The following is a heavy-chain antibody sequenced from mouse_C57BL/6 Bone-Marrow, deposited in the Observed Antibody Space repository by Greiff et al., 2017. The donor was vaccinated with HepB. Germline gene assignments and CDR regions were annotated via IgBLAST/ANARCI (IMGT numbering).Heavy chain of an antibody. V-gene: IGHV14-2*01. CDR2: IDPEDGET. D-gene: IGHD1-1*01. J-gene: IGHJ4*01. CDR3: ASSSSYPYYAMDY. Sequence: VQLKESGAELVKPGASVKLSCTASGFNIKDYYMHWVKQRTEQGLEWIGRIDPEDGETKYAPKFQGKATITADTSSNTAYLQLSSLTSEDTAVYYCASSSSYPYYAMDYWGQGTSVTVSS. CDR1: GFNIKDYY.